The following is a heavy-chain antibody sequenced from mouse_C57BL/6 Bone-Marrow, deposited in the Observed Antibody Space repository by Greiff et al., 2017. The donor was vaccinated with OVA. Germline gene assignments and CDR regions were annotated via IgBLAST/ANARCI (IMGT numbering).Heavy chain of an antibody. CDR3: ARESVITTVVAKYWYFDV. Sequence: QVQLQQSGAELAKPGASVKLSCKASGYTFTSYWMHWVKQRPGQGLEWIGYINPSSGYTKYNQKFKDKATLTADKSSSTAYMQLSSLTYEDSAVYYWARESVITTVVAKYWYFDVWGTGTTVTVSS. V-gene: IGHV1-7*01. CDR2: INPSSGYT. J-gene: IGHJ1*03. CDR1: GYTFTSYW. D-gene: IGHD1-1*01.